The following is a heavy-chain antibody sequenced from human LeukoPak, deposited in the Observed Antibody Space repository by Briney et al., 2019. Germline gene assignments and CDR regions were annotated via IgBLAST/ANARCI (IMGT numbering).Heavy chain of an antibody. J-gene: IGHJ3*02. CDR3: ARDLMVRGVPTNDAFDI. D-gene: IGHD3-10*01. CDR2: ISAYNGNT. V-gene: IGHV1-18*01. Sequence: ASVKVSCKASGYTFTSYGISWVRQAPGQGLEWLGWISAYNGNTNYAQKRQGRVTMTTDTSTSTAYMELRSLRSDDTAVYYCARDLMVRGVPTNDAFDIWGQGTMVTVSS. CDR1: GYTFTSYG.